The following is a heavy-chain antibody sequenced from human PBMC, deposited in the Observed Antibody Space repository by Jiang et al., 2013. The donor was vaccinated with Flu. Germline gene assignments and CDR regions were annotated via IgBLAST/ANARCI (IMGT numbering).Heavy chain of an antibody. CDR3: ARGRYCSSTSCYADMDV. CDR1: GGTFSSYA. J-gene: IGHJ6*03. CDR2: IIPIFGTA. V-gene: IGHV1-69*01. D-gene: IGHD2-2*01. Sequence: SSVKVSCKASGGTFSSYAISWVRQAPGQGLEWMGGIIPIFGTANYAQKFQGRVTITADESTSTAYMELSSLRSEDTAVYYCARGRYCSSTSCYADMDVWGKGTTVTVSS.